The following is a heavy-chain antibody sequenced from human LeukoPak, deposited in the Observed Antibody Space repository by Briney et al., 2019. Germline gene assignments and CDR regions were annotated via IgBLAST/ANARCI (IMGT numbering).Heavy chain of an antibody. J-gene: IGHJ4*02. Sequence: GGSLRLSCAASGFTFSNYAIHWVRQAPGKGLEGVAVISYDGKNKFYADSVTGRFTISRDNSKNTLFLQMSSLRAEDTAVYYCARAKRGLTDYWGQGTLVTVSS. V-gene: IGHV3-30*04. CDR1: GFTFSNYA. D-gene: IGHD2-8*01. CDR2: ISYDGKNK. CDR3: ARAKRGLTDY.